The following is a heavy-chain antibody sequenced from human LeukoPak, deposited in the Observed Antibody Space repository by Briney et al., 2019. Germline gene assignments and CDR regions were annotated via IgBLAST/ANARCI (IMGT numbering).Heavy chain of an antibody. V-gene: IGHV4-4*09. J-gene: IGHJ5*02. CDR1: GGSISSYY. Sequence: PSETLSLTCTVSGGSISSYYWSWIRQPPGTGLEWIGYIYTSGSTNYNPSLKSRVTISVDTSKNQFSLKLSSVTAADAAVYYCARERSSSGGHNWFDPWGQGTLVTVSS. CDR3: ARERSSSGGHNWFDP. D-gene: IGHD4-23*01. CDR2: IYTSGST.